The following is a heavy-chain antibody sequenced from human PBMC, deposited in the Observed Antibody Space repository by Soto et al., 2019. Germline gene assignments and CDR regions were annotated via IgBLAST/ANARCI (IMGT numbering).Heavy chain of an antibody. CDR3: ATTTVTTENAFDI. CDR2: INPSGGST. J-gene: IGHJ3*02. CDR1: GYTFTSYY. Sequence: ASVKVSCXASGYTFTSYYMHWVRQAPGQGLEWMGIINPSGGSTSYAQKFQGRVTMTRDTSTSTVYMELSSLRSEDTAVYYCATTTVTTENAFDIWGQGTMVTVSS. D-gene: IGHD4-17*01. V-gene: IGHV1-46*01.